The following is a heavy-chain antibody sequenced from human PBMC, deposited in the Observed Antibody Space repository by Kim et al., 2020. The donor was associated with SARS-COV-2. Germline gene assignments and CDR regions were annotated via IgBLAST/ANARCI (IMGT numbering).Heavy chain of an antibody. Sequence: GGSLRLSCAASGFTFSSYWMSWVRQAPGKGLEWVANIKQDGSEKYYVDSVKGRFTISRDNAKNSLYLQMNSLRAEDTAVYYCARDPTYSSGFTSGDFDYWGQGTLVTVSS. CDR1: GFTFSSYW. CDR3: ARDPTYSSGFTSGDFDY. V-gene: IGHV3-7*01. D-gene: IGHD6-19*01. J-gene: IGHJ4*02. CDR2: IKQDGSEK.